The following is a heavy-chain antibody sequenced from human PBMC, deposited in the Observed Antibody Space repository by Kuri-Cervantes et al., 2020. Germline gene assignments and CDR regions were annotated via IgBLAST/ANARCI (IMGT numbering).Heavy chain of an antibody. D-gene: IGHD5-18*01. V-gene: IGHV3-23*01. Sequence: GESLKISCAASGFTFSDYAMTWVRQAPGKGLEWVSAISGSGGSTYYADSVKGRFTISRDNSKNTLYLQMNSLRAEDTAVYYCAKDPRGYSYGPHDYWGQGTLVTVSS. J-gene: IGHJ4*02. CDR1: GFTFSDYA. CDR2: ISGSGGST. CDR3: AKDPRGYSYGPHDY.